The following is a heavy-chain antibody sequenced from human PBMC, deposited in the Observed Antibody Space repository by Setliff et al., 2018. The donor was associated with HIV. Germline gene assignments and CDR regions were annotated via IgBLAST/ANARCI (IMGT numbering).Heavy chain of an antibody. Sequence: GGSLRLSCAASGFTFSRYSMNWVRQAPGKGLEWVSYISSVSGSTTYYADSVKGRFTISRDNAKNSMFLQMNSLRAEDTAVYYCARTNNNYYYDTSDYFAGYYFDSWGQGTLVTVSS. J-gene: IGHJ4*02. CDR1: GFTFSRYS. V-gene: IGHV3-48*01. CDR3: ARTNNNYYYDTSDYFAGYYFDS. CDR2: ISSVSGSTT. D-gene: IGHD3-22*01.